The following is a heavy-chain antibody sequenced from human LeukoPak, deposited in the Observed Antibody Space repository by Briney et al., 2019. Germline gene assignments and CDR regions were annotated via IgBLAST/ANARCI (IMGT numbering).Heavy chain of an antibody. D-gene: IGHD3-10*01. Sequence: ASVKVSCKASEYTCTSYAMHWVRRAPGQRLEWMGWINAGNGNTKYSQKFQGRVTITRDTSASTAYMELSSLRSEDTAVYYCARGYYGSGSYPSFGYWGQGTLVTVSS. CDR3: ARGYYGSGSYPSFGY. J-gene: IGHJ4*02. V-gene: IGHV1-3*01. CDR2: INAGNGNT. CDR1: EYTCTSYA.